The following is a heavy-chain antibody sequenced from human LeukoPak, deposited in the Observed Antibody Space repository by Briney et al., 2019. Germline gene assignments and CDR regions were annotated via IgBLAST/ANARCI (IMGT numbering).Heavy chain of an antibody. CDR2: IHPGDSNT. CDR3: ARRKDWYFDL. V-gene: IGHV5-51*01. J-gene: IGHJ2*01. Sequence: GESLKISCQGSGYRFTSYCIGWVRQVPGQGLEWLGIIHPGDSNTRYSPSLQGQVTISADDSINTAYLQWRSLTASDTAIYYCARRKDWYFDLWGPGTLVTVSS. CDR1: GYRFTSYC. D-gene: IGHD1-14*01.